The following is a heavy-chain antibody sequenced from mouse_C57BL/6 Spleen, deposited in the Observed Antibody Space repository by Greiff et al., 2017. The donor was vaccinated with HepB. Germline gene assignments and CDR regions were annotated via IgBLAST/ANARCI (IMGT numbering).Heavy chain of an antibody. V-gene: IGHV1-72*01. CDR3: ARGTTVVATDSHWYFDV. D-gene: IGHD1-1*01. J-gene: IGHJ1*03. CDR2: IDPNSGGT. CDR1: GYTFTSYW. Sequence: QVQLKQSGAELVKPGASVKLSCKASGYTFTSYWMHWVKQRPGRGLEWIGRIDPNSGGTKYNEKFKSKATLTVDKPSSTAYMQLSSLTSEDSAVYYCARGTTVVATDSHWYFDVWGTGTTVTVSS.